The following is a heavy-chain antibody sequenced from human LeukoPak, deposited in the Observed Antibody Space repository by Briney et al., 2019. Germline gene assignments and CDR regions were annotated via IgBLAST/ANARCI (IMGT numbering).Heavy chain of an antibody. CDR1: GFSFNNYR. CDR2: IKQDGSEK. D-gene: IGHD2-21*02. Sequence: GGSLRLSCVASGFSFNNYRMTWVRQAPGKGLEWVANIKQDGSEKQYVDSVKGRFAISRDNAKNSLYLQMNSLRAEDTAVYYCARARVVTKWIDYWGQGTLVTVSS. CDR3: ARARVVTKWIDY. V-gene: IGHV3-7*03. J-gene: IGHJ4*02.